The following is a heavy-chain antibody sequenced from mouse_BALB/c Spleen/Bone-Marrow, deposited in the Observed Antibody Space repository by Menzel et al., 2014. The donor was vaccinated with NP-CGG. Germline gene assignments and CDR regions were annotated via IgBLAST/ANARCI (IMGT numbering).Heavy chain of an antibody. V-gene: IGHV1-80*01. Sequence: VKLVESGAELVRPGSSVKISCKASGYAFSVYWMNWVKQRPGQGLEWIGQIYPGDGDTNYNGKFKGRATLTADKSSNTAYMQLSSLTSEDSAVYFCARGGIPVDYWGQGTTLTVSS. CDR3: ARGGIPVDY. CDR2: IYPGDGDT. J-gene: IGHJ2*01. CDR1: GYAFSVYW.